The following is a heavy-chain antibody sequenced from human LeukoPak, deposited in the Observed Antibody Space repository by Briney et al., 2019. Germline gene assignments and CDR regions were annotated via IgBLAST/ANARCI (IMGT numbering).Heavy chain of an antibody. D-gene: IGHD6-13*01. CDR3: ARPAAGTDYFDY. CDR1: GGSISSSSYY. J-gene: IGHJ4*02. V-gene: IGHV4-39*01. Sequence: SETLSLTCTVSGGSISSSSYYWGWIRQPPGKGLEWIGSIYYSGSTYYNPSPKSRVTISVDTSKNQFSLKLSSVTAADTAVYYCARPAAGTDYFDYWGQGTLVTVSS. CDR2: IYYSGST.